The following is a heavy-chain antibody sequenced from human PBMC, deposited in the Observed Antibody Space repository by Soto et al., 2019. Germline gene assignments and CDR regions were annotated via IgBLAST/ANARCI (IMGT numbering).Heavy chain of an antibody. Sequence: GGSLRLSCAASGFTFSSYAMHWVRQAPGKGLEWVAVISYDGSNKYYADSVKGRFTISRDNSKNTLYLQMNSLRAEDTAVYYCARRDGFYASRGYFGFWGQGTMVTVSS. CDR3: ARRDGFYASRGYFGF. CDR2: ISYDGSNK. CDR1: GFTFSSYA. J-gene: IGHJ3*01. D-gene: IGHD3-22*01. V-gene: IGHV3-30-3*01.